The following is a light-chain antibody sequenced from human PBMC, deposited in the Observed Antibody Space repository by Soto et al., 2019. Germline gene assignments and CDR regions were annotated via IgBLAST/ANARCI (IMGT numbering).Light chain of an antibody. V-gene: IGLV2-14*01. Sequence: QSALTQPASVCGSPGQSITISCTGTDNDVGGYNFVSWYQQHPGKAPRLMIHDVSDRPSGVSNRFSGSRSGNTASLTISGLQTEDEADYYCSSYTNTRVVIFGGGTKVTVL. CDR2: DVS. CDR1: DNDVGGYNF. J-gene: IGLJ2*01. CDR3: SSYTNTRVVI.